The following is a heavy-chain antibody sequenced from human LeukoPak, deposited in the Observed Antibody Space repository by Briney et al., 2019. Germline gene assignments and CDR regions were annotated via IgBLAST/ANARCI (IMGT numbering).Heavy chain of an antibody. CDR1: SGSISSGDYY. Sequence: PSQTLSLTCTVSSGSISSGDYYWSWIRQPPGKGLEWIGYIYYSGSTYYNPSLKSRVTISVDTSKNQFSLKLSSVTAADTAVYYCASDFSIRGPAHGYFQHWGQGTLVTVSS. V-gene: IGHV4-30-4*01. J-gene: IGHJ1*01. CDR3: ASDFSIRGPAHGYFQH. CDR2: IYYSGST. D-gene: IGHD3-10*01.